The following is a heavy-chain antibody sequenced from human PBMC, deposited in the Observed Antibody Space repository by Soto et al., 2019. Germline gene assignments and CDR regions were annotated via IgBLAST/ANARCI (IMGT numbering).Heavy chain of an antibody. CDR3: ARHVPTILRYFDWSIPGPQPIYYYGMDV. CDR1: GYSFTSYW. D-gene: IGHD3-9*01. CDR2: IYPGDSDT. Sequence: PGESLKISCKGSGYSFTSYWIGWVRQMPGKGLEWVGIIYPGDSDTRYSPSFQGQVTISADKSISTAYLQWSSLKASDTAMYYCARHVPTILRYFDWSIPGPQPIYYYGMDVWGQGTTVTVSS. J-gene: IGHJ6*02. V-gene: IGHV5-51*01.